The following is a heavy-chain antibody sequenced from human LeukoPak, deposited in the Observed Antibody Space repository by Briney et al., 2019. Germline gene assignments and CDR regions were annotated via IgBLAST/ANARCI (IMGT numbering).Heavy chain of an antibody. D-gene: IGHD2-2*02. CDR1: GGSFSGYF. Sequence: SETLSLTCAVYGGSFSGYFWSWIRQPPGKGLEWIGVINHSGSTNYNPSLKSRVTISVDTSKNQFSLKLSSVTAADTAVYHCARRLGYCSRISCYTYDYWGQGTLVTVSS. J-gene: IGHJ4*02. V-gene: IGHV4-34*01. CDR3: ARRLGYCSRISCYTYDY. CDR2: INHSGST.